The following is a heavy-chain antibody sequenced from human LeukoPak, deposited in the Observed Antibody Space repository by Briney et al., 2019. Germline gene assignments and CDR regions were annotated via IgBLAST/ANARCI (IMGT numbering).Heavy chain of an antibody. V-gene: IGHV4-59*01. CDR1: GGSISSYY. CDR3: ARVVGDIVVVPAAMLGYNWFDP. D-gene: IGHD2-2*01. Sequence: PSETLSLTCTVSGGSISSYYWSWIRQPPGKGLEWIGYIYYSGSTNYNPSLKSRVTISVDTSKNQFSLKLGSVTAADTAVYYCARVVGDIVVVPAAMLGYNWFDPWGQGTLVTVSS. CDR2: IYYSGST. J-gene: IGHJ5*02.